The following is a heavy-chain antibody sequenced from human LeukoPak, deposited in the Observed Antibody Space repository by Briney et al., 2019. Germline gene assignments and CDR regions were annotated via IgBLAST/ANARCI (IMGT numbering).Heavy chain of an antibody. D-gene: IGHD1-26*01. Sequence: PGGSLRLSCAASGFSLTTYEMNWVRQAPGKGLEWGSYNSNSGDSIYYADSVKGRFIISRDNAKNSLSLQMNSLRAEDTAIYYCARDRRVGATWSVGALDIWGQETTVTVS. V-gene: IGHV3-48*03. CDR1: GFSLTTYE. J-gene: IGHJ3*02. CDR2: NSNSGDSI. CDR3: ARDRRVGATWSVGALDI.